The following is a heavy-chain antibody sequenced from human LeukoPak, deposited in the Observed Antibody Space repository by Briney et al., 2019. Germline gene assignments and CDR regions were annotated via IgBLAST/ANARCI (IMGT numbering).Heavy chain of an antibody. Sequence: GGSLRLSCAASGFTFSSYGMHWVRQAPGKGLEWVAVISYDGSNKYYADSVKGRFTISRDNSKNTLYLQMNSLRAEDTAVYYCARVLSGGHDAFDIWGQGTMVTVS. CDR3: ARVLSGGHDAFDI. J-gene: IGHJ3*02. CDR2: ISYDGSNK. V-gene: IGHV3-30*03. CDR1: GFTFSSYG. D-gene: IGHD2-15*01.